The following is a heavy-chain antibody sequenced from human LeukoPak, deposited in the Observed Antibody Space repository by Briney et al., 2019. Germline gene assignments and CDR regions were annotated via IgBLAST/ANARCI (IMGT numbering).Heavy chain of an antibody. CDR2: ISGSGGST. CDR1: GFTFSSYA. CDR3: AKDRRRIRFLESFDAFDI. V-gene: IGHV3-23*01. J-gene: IGHJ3*02. D-gene: IGHD3-3*01. Sequence: GGSLRLSRAASGFTFSSYAMSWVRQAPGKGLEWVSAISGSGGSTYYADSVKGRFTISRDNSKNTLYLQMNSLRAEDTAVYYCAKDRRRIRFLESFDAFDIWGQGTMVTVSS.